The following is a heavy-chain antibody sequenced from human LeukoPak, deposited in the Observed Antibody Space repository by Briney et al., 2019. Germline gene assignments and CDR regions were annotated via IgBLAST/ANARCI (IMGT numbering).Heavy chain of an antibody. CDR2: LHPSGGSP. V-gene: IGHV1-46*01. J-gene: IGHJ6*02. CDR3: ARGEDFLTGYARIYYGMDV. D-gene: IGHD3-9*01. Sequence: GASVKVSCKASGYTFTNFYMHWVRQAPGQGLEWMGTLHPSGGSPTYGQKFQGRLTVTSDTSTNTVYMRLSSLRSDDTAVYYCARGEDFLTGYARIYYGMDVWAKGPRSPSP. CDR1: GYTFTNFY.